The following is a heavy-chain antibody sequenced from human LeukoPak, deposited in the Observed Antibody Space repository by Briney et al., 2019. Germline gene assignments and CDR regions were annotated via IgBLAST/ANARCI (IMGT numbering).Heavy chain of an antibody. CDR2: INHSGST. CDR1: GFTFSNAW. Sequence: GSLRLSCAASGFTFSNAWMSWVRQAPGKGLEWIGEINHSGSTNYNPSLKSRVTISVDTSKNQLSLKLSSVTAADTAVYYCARGPRGTYSSSWYRTWGQGTLVTVSS. J-gene: IGHJ4*02. CDR3: ARGPRGTYSSSWYRT. V-gene: IGHV4-34*01. D-gene: IGHD6-13*01.